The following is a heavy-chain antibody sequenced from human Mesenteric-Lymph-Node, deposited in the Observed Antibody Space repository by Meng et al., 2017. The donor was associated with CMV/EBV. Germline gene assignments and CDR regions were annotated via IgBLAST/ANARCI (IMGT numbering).Heavy chain of an antibody. V-gene: IGHV3-23*01. Sequence: GESLKISCAASGFTFSSHAMSWVRQAPGKGLHYISGISGSGGTTHYANYVKGRFTISRDNSKNTMYLQMNSLRVEDTAVYYCAKAYYYESSGMHFWGQGTLVTVSS. J-gene: IGHJ4*02. CDR2: ISGSGGTT. CDR1: GFTFSSHA. CDR3: AKAYYYESSGMHF. D-gene: IGHD3-22*01.